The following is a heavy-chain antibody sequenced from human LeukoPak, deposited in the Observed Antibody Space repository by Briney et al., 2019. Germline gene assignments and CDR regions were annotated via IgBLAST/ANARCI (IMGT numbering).Heavy chain of an antibody. D-gene: IGHD1/OR15-1a*01. V-gene: IGHV1-18*01. CDR3: ARVEGNNWYFDL. CDR1: GYTFTSYG. CDR2: ISAYNGNT. Sequence: ASVKVSCEASGYTFTSYGISWVRQAPGQGLEWMGWISAYNGNTNYAQKLQGRVTMTTDTSTSTAYMELSSLRSEDTAVYYCARVEGNNWYFDLWGRGTLVTVSS. J-gene: IGHJ2*01.